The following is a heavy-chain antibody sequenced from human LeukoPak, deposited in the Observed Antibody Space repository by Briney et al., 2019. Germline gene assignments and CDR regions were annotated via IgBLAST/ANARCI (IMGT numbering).Heavy chain of an antibody. CDR3: AKDGGSYQSYFDY. Sequence: GRSLRLSCAASGFTFDDYAMHWVRQAPGKGLEWVSGISWNSGSIGYADSVKGRFTISRDNAKNSLYLQMNSLRAEDTALYYCAKDGGSYQSYFDYWGQGTLVTVSS. CDR1: GFTFDDYA. J-gene: IGHJ4*02. V-gene: IGHV3-9*01. CDR2: ISWNSGSI. D-gene: IGHD1-26*01.